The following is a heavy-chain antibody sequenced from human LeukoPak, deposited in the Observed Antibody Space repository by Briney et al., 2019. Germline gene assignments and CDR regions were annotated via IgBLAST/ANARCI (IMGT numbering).Heavy chain of an antibody. Sequence: PSETLSLTCAVSGGSISSSNWWSWVRQPPGKGLEWIGEIYHSGSTNYNPSLKSRVTISVDKSKNQFSLKLSSVTAADTAVYYCARVGATTELSSFDYWGQGTLVTVSS. CDR3: ARVGATTELSSFDY. J-gene: IGHJ4*02. CDR1: GGSISSSNW. V-gene: IGHV4-4*02. CDR2: IYHSGST. D-gene: IGHD1-26*01.